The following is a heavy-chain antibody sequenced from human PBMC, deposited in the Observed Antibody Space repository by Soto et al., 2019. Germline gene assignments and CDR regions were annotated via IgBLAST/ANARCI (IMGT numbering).Heavy chain of an antibody. CDR2: VSSSGST. CDR3: ASGFYDSRGYSAAFDI. V-gene: IGHV4-59*01. Sequence: SETLSLTCTVSGGSISGDHWNWIRQPPGKGLEWIAYVSSSGSTKYNPSLKSRVTISIDTTKNQFSLRLRSVTAADTAVYYCASGFYDSRGYSAAFDIWGQGTKVTVSS. D-gene: IGHD3-22*01. J-gene: IGHJ3*02. CDR1: GGSISGDH.